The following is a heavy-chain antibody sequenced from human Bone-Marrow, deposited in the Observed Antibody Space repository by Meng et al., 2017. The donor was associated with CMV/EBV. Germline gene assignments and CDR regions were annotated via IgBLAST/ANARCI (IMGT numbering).Heavy chain of an antibody. Sequence: GESLKISCAASGFTFSTYGMHWVRQAAGKGLEWVAVIWHDGENKYYGDSVKGRFTISRDNSKNTVDLQMNSLRSEDTAVYYCAKDGGGGNSHDAFDIWGQGTMVTVTS. CDR1: GFTFSTYG. D-gene: IGHD3-16*01. CDR3: AKDGGGGNSHDAFDI. V-gene: IGHV3-33*06. J-gene: IGHJ3*02. CDR2: IWHDGENK.